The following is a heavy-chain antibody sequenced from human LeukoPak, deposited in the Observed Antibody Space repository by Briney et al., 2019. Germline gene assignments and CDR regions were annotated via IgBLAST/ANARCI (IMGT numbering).Heavy chain of an antibody. CDR2: ISWNSGSI. J-gene: IGHJ6*03. V-gene: IGHV3-9*01. CDR1: GFTFSSYE. Sequence: HAGGSLRLSCAASGFTFSSYEMNWVRQAPGKGLEWVSGISWNSGSIGYADSVKGPFTISRDNAKNSLYLQMNSLRAEDTALYYCAKDKGGGKPYYMDVWGKGTTVTISS. CDR3: AKDKGGGKPYYMDV. D-gene: IGHD4-23*01.